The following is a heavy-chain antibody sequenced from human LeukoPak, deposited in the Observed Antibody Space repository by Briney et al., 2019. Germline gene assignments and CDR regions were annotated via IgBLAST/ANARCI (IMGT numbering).Heavy chain of an antibody. CDR2: IKQDESEK. CDR1: GFTFSSYW. CDR3: ARIHSGTYYMGFDY. V-gene: IGHV3-7*01. J-gene: IGHJ4*02. D-gene: IGHD1-26*01. Sequence: GGSLRLSCAASGFTFSSYWMSWVRQAPGKGLEWVANIKQDESEKYYVDSVKGRFTISKDNAKNPLYLQMNSLRAEDTAVYYCARIHSGTYYMGFDYWGQGTLVTVSS.